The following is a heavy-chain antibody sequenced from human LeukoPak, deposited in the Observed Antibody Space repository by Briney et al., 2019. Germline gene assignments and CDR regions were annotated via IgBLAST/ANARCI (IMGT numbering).Heavy chain of an antibody. J-gene: IGHJ5*02. V-gene: IGHV4-61*02. Sequence: PSQTLSLTCTVSGGSTSSGSYHWSWIRQPAGKGLEWNGRIFTSGSTYYNPFLKSRVTISVATSKNQFSLKLSSVTAADTAVYYCARGRSDYGDHWGQGILVTVSS. CDR1: GGSTSSGSYH. CDR2: IFTSGST. D-gene: IGHD4-17*01. CDR3: ARGRSDYGDH.